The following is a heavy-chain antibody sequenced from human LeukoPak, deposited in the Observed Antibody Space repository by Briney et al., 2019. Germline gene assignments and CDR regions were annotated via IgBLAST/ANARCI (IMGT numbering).Heavy chain of an antibody. V-gene: IGHV1-69*05. J-gene: IGHJ4*02. D-gene: IGHD5-18*01. CDR1: GGTFSSYA. Sequence: AASVKVSCKDSGGTFSSYAISWVRQAPGQGLEWMGGIIPIFGTANYAQKFQGRVTITTDESTSTAYMELSSLRSEDTAIYYCARVPNGYSYGPPFDYWGQGTLVTVSS. CDR3: ARVPNGYSYGPPFDY. CDR2: IIPIFGTA.